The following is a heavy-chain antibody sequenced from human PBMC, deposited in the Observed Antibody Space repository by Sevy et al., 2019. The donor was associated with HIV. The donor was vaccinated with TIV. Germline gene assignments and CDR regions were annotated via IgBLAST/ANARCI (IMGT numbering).Heavy chain of an antibody. J-gene: IGHJ5*02. V-gene: IGHV3-23*01. CDR2: ISGRGGST. CDR1: GFTFSSYA. Sequence: GGSLRLSCAASGFTFSSYAMSWVRQAPGKGLEWVSAISGRGGSTYYADSVKGRFTISRDNSKNTQYLQMNSLRAEDTAVYYYVKDRLQWLLYRYDWFDPWGQGTLVTVSS. CDR3: VKDRLQWLLYRYDWFDP. D-gene: IGHD3-3*01.